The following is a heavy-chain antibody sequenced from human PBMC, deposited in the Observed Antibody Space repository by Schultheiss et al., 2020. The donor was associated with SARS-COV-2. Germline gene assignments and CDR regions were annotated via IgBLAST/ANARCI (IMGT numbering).Heavy chain of an antibody. CDR3: TRGSPGGITGAFDF. V-gene: IGHV5-51*01. CDR1: GYSFTTYW. CDR2: IYPGDSDT. Sequence: GGSLRLSCKGSGYSFTTYWIGWVRQMPGKGLEWMGIIYPGDSDTRYSPSFQGQVTISADRSITTAYLQWSSLKASDTAMYYCTRGSPGGITGAFDFWGQGTMVTVSS. D-gene: IGHD2-8*02. J-gene: IGHJ3*01.